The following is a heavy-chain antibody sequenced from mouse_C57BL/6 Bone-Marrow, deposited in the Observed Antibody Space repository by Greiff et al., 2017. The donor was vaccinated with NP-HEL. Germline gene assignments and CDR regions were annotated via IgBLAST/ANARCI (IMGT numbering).Heavy chain of an antibody. CDR1: GYTFTSYT. CDR3: ARDSTTVVPFAY. Sequence: QVHVKQSGAELARPGASVKMSCKASGYTFTSYTMHWVKQRPGQGLEWIGYINPSSGYTKYNQKFKDKATLTADKSSSTAYMQLSSLTSEDSAVYYCARDSTTVVPFAYWGQGTLVTVSA. CDR2: INPSSGYT. V-gene: IGHV1-4*01. J-gene: IGHJ3*01. D-gene: IGHD1-1*01.